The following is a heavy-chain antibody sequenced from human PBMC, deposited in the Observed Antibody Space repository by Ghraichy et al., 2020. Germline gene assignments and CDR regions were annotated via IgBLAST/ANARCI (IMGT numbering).Heavy chain of an antibody. J-gene: IGHJ3*01. CDR3: ARDTIPVCSTSGCDDRGRTFDV. V-gene: IGHV4-34*01. Sequence: SETLSLTSAVYGGSFRDYYWNWIRQSPGKGLEWIGEIDHTGRTNYNPSLKSRVTMSVDTSKNQFSLRLSSVTAADTAVYYCARDTIPVCSTSGCDDRGRTFDVWGQGTMVSVSS. CDR2: IDHTGRT. D-gene: IGHD2/OR15-2a*01. CDR1: GGSFRDYY.